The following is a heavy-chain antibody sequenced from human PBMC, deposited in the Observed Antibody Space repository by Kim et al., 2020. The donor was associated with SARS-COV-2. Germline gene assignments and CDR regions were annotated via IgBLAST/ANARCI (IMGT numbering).Heavy chain of an antibody. V-gene: IGHV3-21*01. J-gene: IGHJ4*02. CDR2: ISSGSIYI. CDR1: GFTFSTYS. CDR3: ARAVEMATSPGY. D-gene: IGHD5-12*01. Sequence: GGSLRLSCAASGFTFSTYSMNWVRQAPGKGLEWASSISSGSIYIYYADSVKGRFTISRDDSKNSLYLQMNSLRAEDTAVYYCARAVEMATSPGYWGQGTLVTVSS.